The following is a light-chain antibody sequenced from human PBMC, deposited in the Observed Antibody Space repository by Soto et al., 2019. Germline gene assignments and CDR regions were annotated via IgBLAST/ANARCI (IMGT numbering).Light chain of an antibody. CDR1: QSVSTSN. CDR2: GAS. Sequence: IVLTQSPGTLSSSPGERATLSCRASQSVSTSNLAWYQQRPGQAPRLLIYGASRRATGIPDRFSGSGSGTDFTLTISRLEPADFAVYYCQQFSSYPLTFGGGTKVDIK. J-gene: IGKJ4*01. CDR3: QQFSSYPLT. V-gene: IGKV3-20*01.